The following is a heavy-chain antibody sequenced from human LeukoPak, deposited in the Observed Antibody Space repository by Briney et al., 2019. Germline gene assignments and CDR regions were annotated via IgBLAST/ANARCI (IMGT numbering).Heavy chain of an antibody. CDR3: ARDLGLAGLWYFDL. Sequence: SETLSLTCAVSGGSISSSNWWNWVRQPPGKGLEWIGEIYHSGSTNYNPSLKSRVTISVDTSKNQFSLKLRSVTAADRAVYYCARDLGLAGLWYFDLWGRGTLVTVSS. CDR2: IYHSGST. V-gene: IGHV4-4*02. D-gene: IGHD3/OR15-3a*01. J-gene: IGHJ2*01. CDR1: GGSISSSNW.